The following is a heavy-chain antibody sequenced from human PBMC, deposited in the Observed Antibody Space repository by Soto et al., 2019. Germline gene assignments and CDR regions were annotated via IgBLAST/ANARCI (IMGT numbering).Heavy chain of an antibody. J-gene: IGHJ6*02. CDR3: AKDVEDYSGMDV. D-gene: IGHD2-21*01. CDR1: GFTFSNYA. CDR2: IYYDGNTR. Sequence: GGSLRLSCAASGFTFSNYAMHWVRQAPGKGLAWVAVIYYDGNTRNYADSVKGRFTVSRDNSKNTLYLQMNSLRAEDTAVYYCAKDVEDYSGMDVWGQGTTVTVSS. V-gene: IGHV3-30*02.